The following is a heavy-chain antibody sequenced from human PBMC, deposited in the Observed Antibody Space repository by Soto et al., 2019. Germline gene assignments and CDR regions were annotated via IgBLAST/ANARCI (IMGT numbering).Heavy chain of an antibody. Sequence: GVLRLSCAASGFTFSSYAMSWVRQAPGKGLEWVSAISGSGGSTYYADSVKGRFTISRDNSKNTLYLQMNSLRAEDTAVYYCAKDGAPYSNYLNYFDYWGQGTLVTVSS. J-gene: IGHJ4*02. CDR1: GFTFSSYA. D-gene: IGHD4-4*01. CDR2: ISGSGGST. V-gene: IGHV3-23*01. CDR3: AKDGAPYSNYLNYFDY.